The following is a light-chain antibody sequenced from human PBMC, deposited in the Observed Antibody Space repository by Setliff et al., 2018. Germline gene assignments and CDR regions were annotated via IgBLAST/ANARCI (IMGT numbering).Light chain of an antibody. CDR1: GSDVGAYKF. V-gene: IGLV2-14*01. Sequence: QSALTQPASVSGSPGQSIAVSCTGSGSDVGAYKFVSWYQQRPGKAPRLMIYDVSNRPSGVSDRFSGSKSGNTASLTISGLRAEDEADYYCCSYTGTSTPYVFGTGTKVT. J-gene: IGLJ1*01. CDR2: DVS. CDR3: CSYTGTSTPYV.